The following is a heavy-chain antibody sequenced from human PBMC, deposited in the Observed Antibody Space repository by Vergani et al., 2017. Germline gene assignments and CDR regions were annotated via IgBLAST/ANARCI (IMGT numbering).Heavy chain of an antibody. D-gene: IGHD2/OR15-2a*01. V-gene: IGHV4-59*12. CDR2: IYYSGST. CDR1: GGSISSYY. CDR3: ARYHPGCFLAYFDF. J-gene: IGHJ4*02. Sequence: QVQLQESGPGLVKPSETLSLTCTVSGGSISSYYWSWIRQPPGKGLEWIGYIYYSGSTYYHPSLKSRVTISVDTSKNQFSLKLSSVTDADTAVYYCARYHPGCFLAYFDFWGQGTLVTVSS.